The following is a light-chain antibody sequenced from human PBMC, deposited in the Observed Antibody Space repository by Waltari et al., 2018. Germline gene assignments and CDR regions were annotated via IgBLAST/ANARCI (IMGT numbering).Light chain of an antibody. V-gene: IGKV2-30*02. J-gene: IGKJ2*01. CDR2: RVF. CDR3: MQGTHWPYT. CDR1: ENLVHSDGNTR. Sequence: DVVMTQSPLPLPVNLGQPASISCMSSENLVHSDGNTRLNWFQQGPGQSPRRLIYRVFHRDSEVPDKFSGNGSCTDFTLKISSVEAGDSGVYFCMQGTHWPYTFGQGTRLDIK.